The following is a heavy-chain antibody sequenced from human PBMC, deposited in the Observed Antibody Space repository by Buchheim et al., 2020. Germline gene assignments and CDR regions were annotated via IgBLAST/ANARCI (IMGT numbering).Heavy chain of an antibody. V-gene: IGHV4-34*01. CDR3: ARDNLHYYDSSGYFDL. CDR2: INHSGST. CDR1: GGSFSGYY. Sequence: QVQLQQWGAGLLKPSETLSLTCAVYGGSFSGYYWSWIRQPPGKGLEWIGEINHSGSTNYNPSLKSRVTISIDRSKNQFSLKLSSVTAADTAVYYCARDNLHYYDSSGYFDLWGRGTL. D-gene: IGHD3-22*01. J-gene: IGHJ2*01.